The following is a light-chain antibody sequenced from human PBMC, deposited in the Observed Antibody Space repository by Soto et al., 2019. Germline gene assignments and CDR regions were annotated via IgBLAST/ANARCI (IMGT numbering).Light chain of an antibody. CDR3: SSYAGSNNV. CDR1: SSDVGGYNY. Sequence: QSALTQPPSASGSPGQSVTISCTGTSSDVGGYNYVPWYQQHPGKVPKLMIYEVSKRPSGVPDRFSGSKSGNTASLTVSGLQAEDEADYYCSSYAGSNNVFGTGTKVTVL. V-gene: IGLV2-8*01. CDR2: EVS. J-gene: IGLJ1*01.